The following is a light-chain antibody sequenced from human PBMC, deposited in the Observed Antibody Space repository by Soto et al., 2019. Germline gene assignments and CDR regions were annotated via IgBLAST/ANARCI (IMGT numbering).Light chain of an antibody. Sequence: EFVMRKSPATLSVSPGEGATLSCRASQSVSGSYLAWYQQKPGQAPRLLIYAASSRATGIPDRFSGSGSGTDFTLTVSRLEPEDFAVYYCQQYGNSPAITFGQGTRLEIK. J-gene: IGKJ5*01. V-gene: IGKV3-20*01. CDR2: AAS. CDR3: QQYGNSPAIT. CDR1: QSVSGSY.